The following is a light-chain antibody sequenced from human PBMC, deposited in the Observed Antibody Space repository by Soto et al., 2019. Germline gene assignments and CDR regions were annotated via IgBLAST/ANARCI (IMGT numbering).Light chain of an antibody. V-gene: IGKV3-20*01. Sequence: EIVLTQSPGTLSLSPGERAILSCRASQSISDTNLAWYQQKPGQAPRLLIHNAFIRATGIPDRFSGSGSGTDFTLTISRLEPEDCAVYYCQQYGSSPGTFGQGTKVEIK. J-gene: IGKJ1*01. CDR2: NAF. CDR1: QSISDTN. CDR3: QQYGSSPGT.